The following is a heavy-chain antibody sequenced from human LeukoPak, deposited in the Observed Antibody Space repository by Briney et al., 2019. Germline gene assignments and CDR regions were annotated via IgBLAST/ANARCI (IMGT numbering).Heavy chain of an antibody. CDR3: ARHPVVTYVDY. V-gene: IGHV4-59*08. D-gene: IGHD4-23*01. J-gene: IGHJ4*02. CDR2: IYYSGST. Sequence: SETLSLTCTVSGGSISSYYWNWIRQPPGKGLEWIGYIYYSGSTNYNPSLKSRVTISVDTSKNQFSLKLSSVTAADTAVYYCARHPVVTYVDYWGQGTLVTVSS. CDR1: GGSISSYY.